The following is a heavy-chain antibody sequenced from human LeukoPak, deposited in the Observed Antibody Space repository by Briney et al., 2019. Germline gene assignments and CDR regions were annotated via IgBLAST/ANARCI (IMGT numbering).Heavy chain of an antibody. V-gene: IGHV3-15*07. D-gene: IGHD3-22*01. Sequence: GGSLRLFCAASGFNFKNAWMSWVRQAPGKGLEWVGRIRSNAYGGATESAAPVTGRFTISRDDSQNTLYLQMNSLKIEDTAVYYCTRGSNRDDSSDFDCWGQGTLVTVSS. CDR1: GFNFKNAW. CDR3: TRGSNRDDSSDFDC. CDR2: IRSNAYGGAT. J-gene: IGHJ4*02.